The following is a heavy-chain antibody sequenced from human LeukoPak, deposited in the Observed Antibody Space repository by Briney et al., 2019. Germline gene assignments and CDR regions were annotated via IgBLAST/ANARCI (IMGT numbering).Heavy chain of an antibody. V-gene: IGHV3-64*01. CDR3: ARVSTNDRRNAFDI. D-gene: IGHD2-8*01. CDR2: ITGDGGYT. CDR1: GXTFSTYV. Sequence: GGSLRLSCAASGXTFSTYVMQWVRQAPGKGREYVSAITGDGGYTYYANSVKGRFTISRDNSKKTLYLQMGSLRADDMAVYYCARVSTNDRRNAFDIWGQGTMVTVSS. J-gene: IGHJ3*02.